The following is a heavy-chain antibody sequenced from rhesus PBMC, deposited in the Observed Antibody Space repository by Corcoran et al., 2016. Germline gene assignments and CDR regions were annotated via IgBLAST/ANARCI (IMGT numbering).Heavy chain of an antibody. J-gene: IGHJ4*01. D-gene: IGHD6-25*01. V-gene: IGHV1-200*01. Sequence: QVQLVQSGAEVKKPGTSVKLSCKASGYTFPSYYINLVSQAPGQVFEWMGWIHPSNGNPGYPQKFQGRVTMARDTSTSTAYIELNSLRSEDTAVYYCARAPAAAGREDYWGQGVLVTVSS. CDR1: GYTFPSYY. CDR2: IHPSNGNP. CDR3: ARAPAAAGREDY.